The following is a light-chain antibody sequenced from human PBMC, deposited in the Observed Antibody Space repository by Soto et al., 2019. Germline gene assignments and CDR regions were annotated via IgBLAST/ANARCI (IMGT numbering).Light chain of an antibody. CDR3: SSYAGSNIVV. CDR2: EVS. CDR1: SSDVGGYNF. J-gene: IGLJ2*01. Sequence: QSALTQPPSASGSPGQSVTISCTGTSSDVGGYNFVSWYQQHPGKAPKLMIYEVSERPSGVPDRFSGSKSGNTASLNVSGLQAEDEADYYCSSYAGSNIVVFGGGTQLTVL. V-gene: IGLV2-8*01.